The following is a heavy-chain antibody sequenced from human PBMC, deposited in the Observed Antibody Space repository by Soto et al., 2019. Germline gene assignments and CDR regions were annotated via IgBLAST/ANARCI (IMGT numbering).Heavy chain of an antibody. CDR3: APEKASDGLYD. V-gene: IGHV1-8*01. CDR2: MNPNRGNT. Sequence: QVQLVQSGAEVKKPGASVKVSCKASGYTFTSYDINWVRQATGQGLEWMGWMNPNRGNTGYAQKLQGRVTMTRNTSVDPAYMELSSLRSVDAAVYYCAPEKASDGLYDWGPGTTVTVSS. CDR1: GYTFTSYD. J-gene: IGHJ6*02.